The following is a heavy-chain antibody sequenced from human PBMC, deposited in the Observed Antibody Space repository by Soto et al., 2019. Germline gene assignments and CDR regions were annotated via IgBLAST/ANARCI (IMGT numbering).Heavy chain of an antibody. D-gene: IGHD2-21*02. CDR2: ISSSSSYI. V-gene: IGHV3-21*01. CDR3: ARDQDAVVTAMGYYYYGMDV. Sequence: GGSLRLSCAASGFTFSSYSMNWVRQAPGKGLEWVSSISSSSSYIYYADSVKGRFTISRDNAKNSLYLQMNSLRAEDTAVYYCARDQDAVVTAMGYYYYGMDVWGQGTTVTVSS. CDR1: GFTFSSYS. J-gene: IGHJ6*02.